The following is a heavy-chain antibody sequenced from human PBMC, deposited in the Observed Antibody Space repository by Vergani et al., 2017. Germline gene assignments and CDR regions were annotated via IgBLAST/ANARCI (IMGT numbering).Heavy chain of an antibody. V-gene: IGHV3-30*01. CDR3: ARDPRTYCSSTSCSSGAYYYYYMDV. D-gene: IGHD2-2*01. CDR1: GFTFSSYA. J-gene: IGHJ6*03. CDR2: ISCDGSNK. Sequence: QVQLVESGGGVVQPGRSLRLSCAASGFTFSSYAMHWVRQAPGKGLEWVAVISCDGSNKYYADSVKGRFTISRDNSKNTLYLQMNSLRAEDTAVYYCARDPRTYCSSTSCSSGAYYYYYMDVWGKGTTVTVSS.